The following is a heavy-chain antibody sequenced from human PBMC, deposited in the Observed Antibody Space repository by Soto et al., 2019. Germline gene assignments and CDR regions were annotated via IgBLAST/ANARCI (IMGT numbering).Heavy chain of an antibody. CDR2: IYWDDDK. Sequence: QITLKESGPTLVKPTQTLTLTCTFSGFSLSTRGVGVGWIRQPPGKALEWLAIIYWDDDKRYSRSLKSRLTITKDTSKNQVVLTMTNMDPVDTATYYCAHKGGGDRILDYWGQGTLVTVSS. J-gene: IGHJ4*02. V-gene: IGHV2-5*02. CDR1: GFSLSTRGVG. CDR3: AHKGGGDRILDY. D-gene: IGHD3-16*01.